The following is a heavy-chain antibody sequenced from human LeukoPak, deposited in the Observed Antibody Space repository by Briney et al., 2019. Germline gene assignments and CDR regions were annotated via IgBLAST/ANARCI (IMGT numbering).Heavy chain of an antibody. CDR1: GLTFTDAW. CDR2: IKGTTDGGTT. Sequence: GGSLRLSCAASGLTFTDAWMTWVRQAPGKGLEWVGRIKGTTDGGTTDYAAPVKGRFTISRDDSKNTLFLRMNSLKIEDTAVYYCTTVKSAWIQSYWGQGTLVTVSS. J-gene: IGHJ4*02. V-gene: IGHV3-15*01. D-gene: IGHD5-18*01. CDR3: TTVKSAWIQSY.